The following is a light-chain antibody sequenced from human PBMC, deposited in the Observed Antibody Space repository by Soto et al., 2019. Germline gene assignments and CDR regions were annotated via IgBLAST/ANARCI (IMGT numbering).Light chain of an antibody. J-gene: IGKJ1*01. CDR1: HSLNSN. V-gene: IGKV3-15*01. CDR2: GAS. CDR3: QQYNNWPPWT. Sequence: EIVLTQSPATLSVSPGERVTLSCRASHSLNSNLAWYQQKPGQAPRLLIYGASTRATGIPAKLSGSGSGTEFTLTINSLQSEDFAVYYCQQYNNWPPWTFGQGTKVEIK.